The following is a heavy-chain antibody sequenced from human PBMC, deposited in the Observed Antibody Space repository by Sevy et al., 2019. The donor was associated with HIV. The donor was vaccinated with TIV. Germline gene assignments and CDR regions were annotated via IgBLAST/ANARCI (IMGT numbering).Heavy chain of an antibody. J-gene: IGHJ4*02. Sequence: GGSLRLSCAASGFTFSAYGMHWVRQAPGKGLEWVAFIRYDGSNKFYADSVKGRFTISRDNSNNMKYLQMNSLRGEDPAVYYCATRWTPGYWGQGTLVTVSS. V-gene: IGHV3-30*02. CDR2: IRYDGSNK. CDR1: GFTFSAYG. CDR3: ATRWTPGY. D-gene: IGHD1-1*01.